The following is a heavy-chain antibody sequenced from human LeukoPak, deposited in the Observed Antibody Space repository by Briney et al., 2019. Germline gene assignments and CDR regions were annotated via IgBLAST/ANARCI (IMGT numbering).Heavy chain of an antibody. Sequence: GASVTVSCKASGYTFTGYYMHWVRQAPGQGLEWMGWINPNSGGTNYAQKFQGRVTMTRDTSISTAYMELSRLRSDDTAVYYCARGTYFYDSSGYPLDYWGQGTLVTVSS. J-gene: IGHJ4*02. D-gene: IGHD3-22*01. CDR2: INPNSGGT. CDR1: GYTFTGYY. CDR3: ARGTYFYDSSGYPLDY. V-gene: IGHV1-2*02.